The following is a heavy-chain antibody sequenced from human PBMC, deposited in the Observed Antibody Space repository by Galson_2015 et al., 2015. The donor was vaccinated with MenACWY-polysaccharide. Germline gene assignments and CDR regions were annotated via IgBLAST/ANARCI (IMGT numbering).Heavy chain of an antibody. CDR2: INHSGST. CDR3: ARHARRGRVGELNY. Sequence: SETLSLTCAVYGGSFSGYYWSWIRQPPGKGLEWIGEINHSGSTNYNPSLKSRVTISVDTSKNQFSLKLSSVTAADTAVYYCARHARRGRVGELNYWGQGTLVTVSS. D-gene: IGHD3-10*01. V-gene: IGHV4-34*01. J-gene: IGHJ4*02. CDR1: GGSFSGYY.